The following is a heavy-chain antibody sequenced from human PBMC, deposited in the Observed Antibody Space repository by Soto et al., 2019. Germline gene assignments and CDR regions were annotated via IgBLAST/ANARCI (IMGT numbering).Heavy chain of an antibody. D-gene: IGHD2-2*01. CDR2: IYYSGST. V-gene: IGHV4-30-4*01. CDR1: GGSISSGDYY. CDR3: PRVSEPATCMDV. Sequence: PSETLSLTCTVSGGSISSGDYYWNWIRQPPGKGLEWIGYIYYSGSTYYNPSLKSRVTISVDTSKNQFYLKLSSVTAADTAVYYCPRVSEPATCMDVWGQGTTVTVSS. J-gene: IGHJ6*02.